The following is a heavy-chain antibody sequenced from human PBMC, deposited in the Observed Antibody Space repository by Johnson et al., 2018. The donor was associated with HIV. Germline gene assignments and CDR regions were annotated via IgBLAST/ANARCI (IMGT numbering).Heavy chain of an antibody. CDR1: GFTFSSYA. V-gene: IGHV3-23*04. Sequence: VQLVESGGGLVQPGGSLRLSCAASGFTFSSYAMSWVRQAPGKGLEWVSAISGSGGSTYYADSVKGRFTISRDNSKNTLYLQMNSLRAEDTAVYYCAKAVAARPQGNDGAVDSWGQGTMVTVSS. CDR3: AKAVAARPQGNDGAVDS. CDR2: ISGSGGST. J-gene: IGHJ3*02. D-gene: IGHD6-6*01.